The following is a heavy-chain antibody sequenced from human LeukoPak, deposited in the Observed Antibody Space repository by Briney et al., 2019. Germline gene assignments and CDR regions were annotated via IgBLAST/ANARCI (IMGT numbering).Heavy chain of an antibody. J-gene: IGHJ4*02. CDR1: GGSISSSSYY. CDR2: IYYSGST. CDR3: ARHQGSGYYYPFDY. D-gene: IGHD3-22*01. Sequence: SETLSLTCAVSGGSISSSSYYWGWIRQPPGKGLEWIGSIYYSGSTYYNPPLKSRVTISVDTSKNQFSLKLSSVTAADTAVYYCARHQGSGYYYPFDYWGQGTLVTVSS. V-gene: IGHV4-39*01.